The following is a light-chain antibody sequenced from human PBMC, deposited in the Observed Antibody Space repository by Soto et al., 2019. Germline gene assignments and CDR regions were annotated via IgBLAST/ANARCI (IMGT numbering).Light chain of an antibody. CDR2: GAS. Sequence: EIVLTQSPGTLSLSPGERATLSCRASQYISSSYLAWYQQKPGQAPRLLIYGASTRATGIPDRLSGSGSGTDFTLTISRLEPEDFAVYYCQQYGSSPLTFGGGTKVEIK. CDR3: QQYGSSPLT. V-gene: IGKV3-20*01. J-gene: IGKJ4*01. CDR1: QYISSSY.